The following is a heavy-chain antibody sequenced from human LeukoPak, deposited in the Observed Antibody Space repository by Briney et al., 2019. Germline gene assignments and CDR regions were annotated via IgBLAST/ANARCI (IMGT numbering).Heavy chain of an antibody. CDR2: IYSGGST. CDR1: GFTVSSNY. CDR3: ARGDSSSWYLGALDI. V-gene: IGHV3-53*01. D-gene: IGHD6-13*01. J-gene: IGHJ3*02. Sequence: GSLRLSCAASGFTVSSNYMSWVRQAPGKGLEWVSVIYSGGSTYYADSVKGRFTISRDNSKNTLYLQMNSLRAEDTAVYYCARGDSSSWYLGALDIWGQGTMVTVSS.